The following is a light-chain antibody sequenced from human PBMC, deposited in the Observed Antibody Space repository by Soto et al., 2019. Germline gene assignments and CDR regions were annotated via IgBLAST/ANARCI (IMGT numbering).Light chain of an antibody. V-gene: IGLV1-40*01. Sequence: QSVLTQPPSVSGAPGQRVTISCTGTSSNIGAGYAVHWYQQLPGTAHKLLIYNNDNRPSGVPDRISASNSGTSASLAITGLQAEDEAHYYCQSYDDGLSGSVFGGGTKLTVL. J-gene: IGLJ2*01. CDR2: NND. CDR1: SSNIGAGYA. CDR3: QSYDDGLSGSV.